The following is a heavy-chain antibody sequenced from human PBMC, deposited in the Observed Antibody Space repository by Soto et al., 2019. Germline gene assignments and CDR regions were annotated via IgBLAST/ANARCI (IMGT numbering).Heavy chain of an antibody. V-gene: IGHV3-23*01. D-gene: IGHD2-2*01. CDR3: AKAEGDIVVVPAAMVFDY. Sequence: EVQLLESGGGLVQPGGSLRLSCAASGFTFSSYAMSWVRQAPGKGLEWVSAISGSGGSTYYAGSVKGRFTISRDNSKNTLYLQMNSLRAEDTAVYYCAKAEGDIVVVPAAMVFDYWGQGTLVTVSS. CDR1: GFTFSSYA. J-gene: IGHJ4*02. CDR2: ISGSGGST.